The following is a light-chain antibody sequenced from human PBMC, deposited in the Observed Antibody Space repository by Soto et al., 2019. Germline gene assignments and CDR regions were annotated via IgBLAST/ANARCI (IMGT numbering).Light chain of an antibody. Sequence: EIVLTQSPGTLSLSPGERATLSCRASQSVKNYLGWDHPKPGWAPRLLVCDASSRATGIPDRFSGSGSGTDFTLTISSLEPEDFAVYYCQQRSNWPPGITFGRGTRLEIK. CDR2: DAS. J-gene: IGKJ5*01. V-gene: IGKV3-11*01. CDR3: QQRSNWPPGIT. CDR1: QSVKNY.